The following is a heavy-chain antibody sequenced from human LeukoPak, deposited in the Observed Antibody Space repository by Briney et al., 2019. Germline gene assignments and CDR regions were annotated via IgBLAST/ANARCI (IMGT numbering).Heavy chain of an antibody. J-gene: IGHJ6*03. CDR3: ARVDYDFWSGYDYYYYYMDV. CDR1: GGTFSSYA. D-gene: IGHD3-3*01. V-gene: IGHV1-69*13. Sequence: ASVKVSCKASGGTFSSYAISWVRQAPGQGLEWMGGIIPIFGTANYAQKFQGRVTITADESTSTAYMELSSLRSEDTAVYYCARVDYDFWSGYDYYYYYMDVWGKGTTVTVSS. CDR2: IIPIFGTA.